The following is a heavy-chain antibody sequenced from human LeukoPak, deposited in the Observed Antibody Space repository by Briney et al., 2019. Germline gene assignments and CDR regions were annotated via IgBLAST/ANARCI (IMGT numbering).Heavy chain of an antibody. Sequence: SETLSLTCAVYGGSFSGYYWSWIRQPPGKGLEWIGEINHSGSTNYNPSLKSRVTLSVDTSKNQFSLKLSSVTAADTAVYYCARRKITFGGVIVYYFDYWGQGTLVTVSS. V-gene: IGHV4-34*01. CDR3: ARRKITFGGVIVYYFDY. CDR1: GGSFSGYY. CDR2: INHSGST. J-gene: IGHJ4*02. D-gene: IGHD3-16*02.